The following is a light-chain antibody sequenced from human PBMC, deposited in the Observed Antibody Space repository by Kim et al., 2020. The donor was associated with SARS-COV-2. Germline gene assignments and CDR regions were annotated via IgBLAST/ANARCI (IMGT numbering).Light chain of an antibody. CDR3: QQLNSYPH. J-gene: IGKJ5*01. CDR2: AAS. V-gene: IGKV1-9*01. CDR1: QGISSY. Sequence: SASVGDRVTITCRASQGISSYLAWYQQKPGKAPKLLIYAASTLQSGVPSRFSGSGSGTEFTLTISSLQPEDFATYYCQQLNSYPHFGQGTRLEIK.